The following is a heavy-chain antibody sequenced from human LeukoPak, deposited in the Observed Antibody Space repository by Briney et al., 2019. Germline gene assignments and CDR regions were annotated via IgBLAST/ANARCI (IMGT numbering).Heavy chain of an antibody. Sequence: GASVKVSCKASGYTFTSYYMHWVRQAPGQGLEWMGIINPSGGSTSYAQKFQGRVTMTRDTSTSTVYMELSSLRSEDTAVYYCAGSRTPVRAYCGGDCYADAFDIWGQGTMVTVSS. CDR2: INPSGGST. CDR1: GYTFTSYY. V-gene: IGHV1-46*01. D-gene: IGHD2-21*02. CDR3: AGSRTPVRAYCGGDCYADAFDI. J-gene: IGHJ3*02.